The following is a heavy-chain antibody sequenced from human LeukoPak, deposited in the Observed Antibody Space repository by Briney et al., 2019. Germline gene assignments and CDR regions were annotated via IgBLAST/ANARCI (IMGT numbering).Heavy chain of an antibody. D-gene: IGHD3-10*01. CDR1: GFPFSSYA. CDR2: ISGTAENT. V-gene: IGHV3-23*01. CDR3: ANQRGGF. J-gene: IGHJ4*02. Sequence: GGSLRLSCAASGFPFSSYAMSWVRQAPGKGLEWVSAISGTAENTYYADSVKGRFSISRDNSRNTVHLQMNSLRPEDTAVYYCANQRGGFWGQGTLVTVSS.